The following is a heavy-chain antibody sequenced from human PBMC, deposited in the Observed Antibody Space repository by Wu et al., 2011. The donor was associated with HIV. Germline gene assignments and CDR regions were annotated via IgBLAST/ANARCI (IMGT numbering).Heavy chain of an antibody. CDR2: IIPIFGTA. CDR1: GGTFSSYG. J-gene: IGHJ5*02. D-gene: IGHD6-13*01. V-gene: IGHV1-69*05. CDR3: ARDREAAAGTEGRFDP. Sequence: QVQLVQSGAEVKKPGSSVKVSCKASGGTFSSYGLSWVRQAPGQGLEWMGGIIPIFGTANYAQKFQGRVTITTDESTSTAYMELSSLRSEDTAVYHCARDREAAAGTEGRFDPWGQGTLVTVSS.